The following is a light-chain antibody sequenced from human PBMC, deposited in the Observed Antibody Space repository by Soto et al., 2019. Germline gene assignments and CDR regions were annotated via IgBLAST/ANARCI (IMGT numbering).Light chain of an antibody. CDR2: GAS. CDR1: QSVSSN. J-gene: IGKJ4*01. CDR3: QQYDNWPPLT. V-gene: IGKV3-15*01. Sequence: MVMTQSPATLSVSPGERATLSCRASQSVSSNLAWYQQKPGQAPRLLIYGASTRATGIPARFSGSGSGTEFTLTNSSLQSEDFAVYYCQQYDNWPPLTFGGGTKVEIK.